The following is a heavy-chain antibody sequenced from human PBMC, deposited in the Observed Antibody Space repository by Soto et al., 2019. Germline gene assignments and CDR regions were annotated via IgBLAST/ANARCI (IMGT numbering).Heavy chain of an antibody. V-gene: IGHV1-3*01. J-gene: IGHJ5*02. CDR1: GYTCASYG. D-gene: IGHD6-13*01. Sequence: GASVKVSCKASGYTCASYGIHWVLQAPGQRLEWMGWINAANGDTKYSPKFQGRVTITRDTSASTAYMELSSLRSEDTAVYYCVRRHVSATGIDWFDPWGQGTLVTVSS. CDR2: INAANGDT. CDR3: VRRHVSATGIDWFDP.